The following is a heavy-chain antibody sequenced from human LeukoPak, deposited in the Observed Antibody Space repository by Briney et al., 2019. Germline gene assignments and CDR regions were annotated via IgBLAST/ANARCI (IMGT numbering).Heavy chain of an antibody. J-gene: IGHJ4*02. CDR1: GGSISSGSYY. CDR3: ARESRYYYDSSGYYYYFDY. V-gene: IGHV4-61*02. D-gene: IGHD3-22*01. Sequence: SQTLSLTCTVSGGSISSGSYYWSWIRQPAGKGLEWIGRIYTSGSTNYNPSLKSRVTISVDTSKNQFSLKLSSVTAADTAVYYCARESRYYYDSSGYYYYFDYWGQGILVTVSS. CDR2: IYTSGST.